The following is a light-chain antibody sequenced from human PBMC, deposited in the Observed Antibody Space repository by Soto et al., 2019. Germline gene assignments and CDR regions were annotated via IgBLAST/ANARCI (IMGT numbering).Light chain of an antibody. CDR2: DDN. CDR3: AAWDNSLSGRV. J-gene: IGLJ3*02. CDR1: SSNIGVNY. V-gene: IGLV1-47*02. Sequence: VLTQAPSASGTPGQRVTISCSGSSSNIGVNYVYWYQQVPGTAPKLLVFDDNQRPSGVPDRFSDSKSGTSAFLAISGLRSEDEADYYCAAWDNSLSGRVFGGGTKLTVL.